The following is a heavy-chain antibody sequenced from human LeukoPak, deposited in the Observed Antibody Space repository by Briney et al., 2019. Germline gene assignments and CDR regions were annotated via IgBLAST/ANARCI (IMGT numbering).Heavy chain of an antibody. Sequence: GESLKISCKGSGYSFTSYWIGWVRQMPGKGLEWMGIIYPGDSDTRYSPSFQGQVTISADKSISTAYLQWSSLKASDTAMYYCARHLERERYCSSTSCPFDYWGQGTLVTVSS. CDR1: GYSFTSYW. CDR3: ARHLERERYCSSTSCPFDY. CDR2: IYPGDSDT. J-gene: IGHJ4*02. D-gene: IGHD2-2*01. V-gene: IGHV5-51*01.